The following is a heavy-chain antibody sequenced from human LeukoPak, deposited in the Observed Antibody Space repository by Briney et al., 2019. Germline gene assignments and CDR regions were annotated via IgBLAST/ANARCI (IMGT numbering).Heavy chain of an antibody. CDR3: ARDYVDILPTIDSGVDY. CDR1: GYAVSSGYY. V-gene: IGHV4-38-2*02. J-gene: IGHJ4*02. Sequence: SETLSLTCGVSGYAVSSGYYWGWIRQPPGKGLEWIGSIYHTGTTYYNPSLKSRVTISVDTSKNQFSLKPSSVTAADTAVYYCARDYVDILPTIDSGVDYWGQGTLVTVSS. D-gene: IGHD5-12*01. CDR2: IYHTGTT.